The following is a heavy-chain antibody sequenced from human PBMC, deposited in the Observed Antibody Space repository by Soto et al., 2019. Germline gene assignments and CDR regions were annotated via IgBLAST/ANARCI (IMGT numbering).Heavy chain of an antibody. Sequence: EVQLVESGGGLVQPGGSLKLSCAASGFIFSGSAIHWVRQASGKGLEWVGRIRSRANNYATSSAASVKGRFTFSRDESKNTAYLQMNTLKPEDTAVYYCARGQGAAIGDYYYHGMDVWGKGTTVTVSS. CDR3: ARGQGAAIGDYYYHGMDV. V-gene: IGHV3-73*02. D-gene: IGHD2-2*02. CDR1: GFIFSGSA. J-gene: IGHJ6*04. CDR2: IRSRANNYAT.